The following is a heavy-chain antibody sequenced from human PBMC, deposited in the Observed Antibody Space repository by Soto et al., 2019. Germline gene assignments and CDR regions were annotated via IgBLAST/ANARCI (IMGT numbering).Heavy chain of an antibody. V-gene: IGHV4-30-4*01. D-gene: IGHD3-16*02. J-gene: IGHJ4*02. Sequence: SETLSLTCTVSGGSISSGDYYWSWIRQPPGKGLEWIGYIYYSGSTYYNPSLKSRVTISVDTSKNQFSLKLSSVAAADTAVYYCARDYEGPKALGELSLPSYWGQGTLVTVSS. CDR2: IYYSGST. CDR3: ARDYEGPKALGELSLPSY. CDR1: GGSISSGDYY.